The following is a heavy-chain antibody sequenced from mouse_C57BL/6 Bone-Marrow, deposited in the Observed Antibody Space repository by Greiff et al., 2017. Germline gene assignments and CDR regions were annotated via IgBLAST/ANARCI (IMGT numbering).Heavy chain of an antibody. CDR3: ARDSNYEVDY. V-gene: IGHV1-81*01. Sequence: QVQLQQSGAELARPGASVKLSCKASGYTFTSYGISWVKQRTGQGLEWIGEIYPRSGTTYYNAQFKGTATLTADKSSSTAYMELSSLTSEDSAVYFSARDSNYEVDYGGQGTTHTVAS. D-gene: IGHD2-5*01. CDR2: IYPRSGTT. J-gene: IGHJ2*01. CDR1: GYTFTSYG.